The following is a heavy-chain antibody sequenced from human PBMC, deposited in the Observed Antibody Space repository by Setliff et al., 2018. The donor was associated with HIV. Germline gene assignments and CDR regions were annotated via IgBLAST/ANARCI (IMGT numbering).Heavy chain of an antibody. CDR2: ISHNGGDT. Sequence: GGSLRLSCAVSGFTFSTYGMHWVRQAPGKGLEYVSGISHNGGDTGYANSVKGRFTISRDNAKEFLYLEMDGLTVEDTAFYYCARGPLDYDRREGFDTWGQGTLVTVSS. V-gene: IGHV3-64*01. CDR3: ARGPLDYDRREGFDT. J-gene: IGHJ5*02. D-gene: IGHD3-22*01. CDR1: GFTFSTYG.